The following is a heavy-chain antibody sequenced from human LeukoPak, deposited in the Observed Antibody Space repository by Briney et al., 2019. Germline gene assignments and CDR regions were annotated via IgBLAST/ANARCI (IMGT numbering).Heavy chain of an antibody. V-gene: IGHV3-48*01. CDR3: AKDYRGSSWYGYYFDY. CDR1: GYSFGSYG. D-gene: IGHD6-13*01. J-gene: IGHJ4*02. Sequence: PGGSLRLSCAASGYSFGSYGMHWVRQAPGKGLEWVSYIGIGSTTLYYADSVKGRFTVSRDNAKNSLYLQMNSLRAEDTAVYYCAKDYRGSSWYGYYFDYWGQGTLVTVSS. CDR2: IGIGSTTL.